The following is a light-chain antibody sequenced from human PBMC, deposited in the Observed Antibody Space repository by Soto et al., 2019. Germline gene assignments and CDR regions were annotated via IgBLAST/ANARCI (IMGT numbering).Light chain of an antibody. CDR3: QQYGSSRT. Sequence: EIVLTQSPGTLSLSPGERATLSCRASQSVSSSYLAWYKQKPGQAPRLLIYGATGRATGIPDRFSGSGSGTDFTLTISRLEPEDFAVYYCQQYGSSRTFGQGTKVEIK. J-gene: IGKJ1*01. CDR2: GAT. V-gene: IGKV3-20*01. CDR1: QSVSSSY.